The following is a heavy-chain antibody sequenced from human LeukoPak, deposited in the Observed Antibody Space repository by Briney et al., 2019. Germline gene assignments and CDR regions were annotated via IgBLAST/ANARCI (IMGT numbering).Heavy chain of an antibody. V-gene: IGHV3-23*01. D-gene: IGHD3-10*01. CDR3: AKHKGSGSYYLSAFDY. Sequence: PGGSLRLSCAPSGFTFSTYGTSWVRQAPGKGLEWVSSISGSGGFTYYADSVKGRFTISRDNSKNTLYLQMNSLRAEDTALYYCAKHKGSGSYYLSAFDYWGQGTLVTVSS. CDR1: GFTFSTYG. CDR2: ISGSGGFT. J-gene: IGHJ4*02.